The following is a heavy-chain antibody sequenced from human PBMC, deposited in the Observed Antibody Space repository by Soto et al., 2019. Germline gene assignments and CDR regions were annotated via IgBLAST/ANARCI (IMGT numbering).Heavy chain of an antibody. CDR2: TYYRSNLYN. CDR1: GDCVSSNSAS. CDR3: AREGGYCTNGVCSDFDY. J-gene: IGHJ4*02. Sequence: SQALSHTSALSGDCVSSNSASWKWIRQPASRGLEWLRRTYYRSNLYNDYAVSVKSRIAINPDTSKNQFSLQLNSVTPEDTAVYYWAREGGYCTNGVCSDFDYWGQGTLVTVSS. V-gene: IGHV6-1*01. D-gene: IGHD2-8*01.